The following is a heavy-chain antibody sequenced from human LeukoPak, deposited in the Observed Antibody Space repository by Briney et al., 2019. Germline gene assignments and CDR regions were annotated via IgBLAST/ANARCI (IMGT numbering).Heavy chain of an antibody. J-gene: IGHJ4*02. D-gene: IGHD3-3*01. CDR3: VREVRFLAGYYFDY. CDR2: IWYDGSNK. CDR1: GFTFSSYG. Sequence: PGGSLRLSCAASGFTFSSYGMHWVRQAPGKGLEWVAVIWYDGSNKYYADSVKGRFTISRDNSKNTLYLQMNSLRAEDTAVYYCVREVRFLAGYYFDYWGQGTLVTVSS. V-gene: IGHV3-33*01.